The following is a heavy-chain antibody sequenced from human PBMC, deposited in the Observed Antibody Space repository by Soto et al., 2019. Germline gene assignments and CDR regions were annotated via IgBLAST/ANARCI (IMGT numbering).Heavy chain of an antibody. J-gene: IGHJ5*02. CDR3: LGSGTASS. CDR2: IKPDGSAK. CDR1: GFTSSNHW. V-gene: IGHV3-7*01. D-gene: IGHD1-1*01. Sequence: GGSLRLSCAASGFTSSNHWMNRVRQGPGKGLEWVANIKPDGSAKYYADSVRGRFTISRDNAKNSVNLQMDSLRAEDTALYYCLGSGTASSWGQGTPVTVSS.